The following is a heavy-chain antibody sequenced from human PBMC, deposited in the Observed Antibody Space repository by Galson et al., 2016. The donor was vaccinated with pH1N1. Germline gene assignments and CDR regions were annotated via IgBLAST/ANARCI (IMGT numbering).Heavy chain of an antibody. Sequence: PALVKPTQTLTLTCTFSGSSLSTSGVGVGWIRQPPGKALEWLALIYWDDDKRYSPSLKSRLTITKDTSKNQVVLTMTNMEPVDKATYYCARNGYGDYVGYFDYWGQGTLVTVSS. CDR2: IYWDDDK. J-gene: IGHJ4*02. CDR3: ARNGYGDYVGYFDY. V-gene: IGHV2-5*02. D-gene: IGHD4-17*01. CDR1: GSSLSTSGVG.